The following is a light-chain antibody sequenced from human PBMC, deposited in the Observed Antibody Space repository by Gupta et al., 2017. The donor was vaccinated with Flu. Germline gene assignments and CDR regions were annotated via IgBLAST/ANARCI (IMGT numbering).Light chain of an antibody. J-gene: IGKJ2*03. CDR2: LGS. V-gene: IGKV2-28*01. CDR1: QSLLHSNGYNY. CDR3: MQARQTPYS. Sequence: EILMTQSPLSLPVTLGEPASISCKSSQSLLHSNGYNYLDWYLQKPGQSPQLLIYLGSNRTSGVPDRFSGSGSGKDFTLKSSRVDAEDVGVYYCMQARQTPYSFGQGTKLEIK.